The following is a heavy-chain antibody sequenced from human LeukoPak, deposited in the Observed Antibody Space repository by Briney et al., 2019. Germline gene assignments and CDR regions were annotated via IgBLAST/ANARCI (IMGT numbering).Heavy chain of an antibody. J-gene: IGHJ5*02. CDR1: GYTFTNYG. V-gene: IGHV1-18*01. Sequence: ASVKVSCKASGYTFTNYGITWVRQAPGQGLEWMGWISGYQGSTKYAQNFQGRVTMTIDTSTSTAYMDLRSLRSDDTAVYYCARDTDSYGYSRSWFDPWGQGTLVTVSS. CDR2: ISGYQGST. D-gene: IGHD5-18*01. CDR3: ARDTDSYGYSRSWFDP.